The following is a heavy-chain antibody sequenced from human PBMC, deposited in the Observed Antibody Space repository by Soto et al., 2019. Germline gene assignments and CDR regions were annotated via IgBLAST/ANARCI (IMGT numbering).Heavy chain of an antibody. CDR2: IYYSGST. CDR3: ARHERADTYYFDY. Sequence: SETLSLTCTVSGGSISSGGYYWSWIRQHPGKGLEWIGYIYYSGSTNYNPSLKSRVTISVDTSKNQFSLKLSSVTAADTAVYYCARHERADTYYFDYWGQGTLVTVSS. J-gene: IGHJ4*02. CDR1: GGSISSGGYY. V-gene: IGHV4-61*08.